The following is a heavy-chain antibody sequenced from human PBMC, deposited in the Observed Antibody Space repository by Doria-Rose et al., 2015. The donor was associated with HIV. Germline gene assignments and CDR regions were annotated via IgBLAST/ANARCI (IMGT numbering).Heavy chain of an antibody. CDR1: GVSLSSPGMG. CDR2: IFSDDER. V-gene: IGHV2-26*01. Sequence: QITLKESGPVLVKPTETLTLTCTVSGVSLSSPGMGVSWIRQPPGKALEWLANIFSDDERSYKTSLKSRLTISRGTSKGQVVLTMTDMDPVDTATYYCARIKSSRWYHKYYFDFWGQGTLVIASA. D-gene: IGHD6-13*01. J-gene: IGHJ4*02. CDR3: ARIKSSRWYHKYYFDF.